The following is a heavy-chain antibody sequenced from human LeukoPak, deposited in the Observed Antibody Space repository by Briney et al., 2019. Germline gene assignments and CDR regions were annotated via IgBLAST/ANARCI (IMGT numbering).Heavy chain of an antibody. CDR1: GFTFSSYG. CDR2: IRYDGSNK. V-gene: IGHV3-30*02. J-gene: IGHJ4*02. CDR3: AKEGDYYYFDY. D-gene: IGHD4-17*01. Sequence: GGSLRLSCAASGFTFSSYGMHWVRQAPGKGLEGVACIRYDGSNKYYADSVKGRFTISRDNSKNTLYLQMNSLRAEDTAVYYCAKEGDYYYFDYWGQGTLVTVSS.